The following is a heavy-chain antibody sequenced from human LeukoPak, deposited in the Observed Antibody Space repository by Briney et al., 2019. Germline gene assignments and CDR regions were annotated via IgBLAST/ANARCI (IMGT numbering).Heavy chain of an antibody. D-gene: IGHD2-15*01. CDR2: ISAYNGNT. V-gene: IGHV1-18*01. CDR3: AREHPTATPGDY. Sequence: ASVKVSCKASGYTFTSYGISWVRHAPGQGLEWMGWISAYNGNTNYAQKLQGIVTMTTDTSTSTAYMELRSLRSDDTAVYYCAREHPTATPGDYWGQGTLVTVSS. CDR1: GYTFTSYG. J-gene: IGHJ4*02.